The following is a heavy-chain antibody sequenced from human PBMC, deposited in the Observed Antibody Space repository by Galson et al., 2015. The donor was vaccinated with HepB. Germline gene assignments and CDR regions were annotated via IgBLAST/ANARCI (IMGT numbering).Heavy chain of an antibody. CDR1: AFTISSYT. D-gene: IGHD6-13*01. CDR2: ISSRSNFI. J-gene: IGHJ4*02. V-gene: IGHV3-21*01. Sequence: SLRLSCAVSAFTISSYTMNWVRQAPGKGLEWVSSISSRSNFIYYADSLKGRFTISRDNAKNSLYLQMNSLRAEDTAVYYCAREMGMGYFDYWGQGTLVTVSS. CDR3: AREMGMGYFDY.